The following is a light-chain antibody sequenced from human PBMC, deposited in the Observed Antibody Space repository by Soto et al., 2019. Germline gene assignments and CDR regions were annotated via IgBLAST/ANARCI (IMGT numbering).Light chain of an antibody. Sequence: EIVLTQSPATLSLSPGERATLSCRASQSVSSYLAWYQQQPGQAPSLLIYDASNRATGIPARFSGSGSGTDFTLTISSLEPEDFAVYYCQQLNNWPGTFGQGTRLEIK. J-gene: IGKJ5*01. CDR1: QSVSSY. CDR3: QQLNNWPGT. CDR2: DAS. V-gene: IGKV3-11*01.